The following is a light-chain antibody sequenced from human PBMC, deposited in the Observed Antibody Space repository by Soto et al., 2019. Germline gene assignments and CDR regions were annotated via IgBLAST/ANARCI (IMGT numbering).Light chain of an antibody. CDR2: GAS. CDR3: QQYTNWPRT. Sequence: EIVMTQSPVTLSLSPGDSATLSCRASQSVARNLAWFQQKPGQAPRLLIYGASAIATGIPARFSGSGSGTEFTLTISSLQSEDFAVYYCQQYTNWPRTFGQGTKVEIK. J-gene: IGKJ1*01. CDR1: QSVARN. V-gene: IGKV3-15*01.